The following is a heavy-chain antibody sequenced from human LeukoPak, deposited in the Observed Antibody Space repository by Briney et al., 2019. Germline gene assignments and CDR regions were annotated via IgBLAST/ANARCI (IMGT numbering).Heavy chain of an antibody. D-gene: IGHD6-19*01. J-gene: IGHJ5*02. CDR2: IISSGGT. CDR1: GGPINNYY. CDR3: ARRIVAGPTNSHWFDP. V-gene: IGHV4-4*09. Sequence: SETLSLTCNVSGGPINNYYWGWIRLPPGKGLEWIGYIISSGGTNYNPSLMSRFSMSIDTSKNQFSLKVTSVTAADTAVYYCARRIVAGPTNSHWFDPWGQGTLVTVSS.